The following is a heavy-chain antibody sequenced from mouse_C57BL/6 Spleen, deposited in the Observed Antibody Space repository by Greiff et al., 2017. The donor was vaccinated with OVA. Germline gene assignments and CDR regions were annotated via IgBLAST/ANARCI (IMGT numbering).Heavy chain of an antibody. CDR1: GYSITSGYY. CDR3: ASYYDYGMDY. D-gene: IGHD2-4*01. Sequence: EVKLQESGPGLVKPSQSLSLTCSVTGYSITSGYYWNWIRQFPGNKLEWMGYISYDGSNNYNPSLKNRISITRDTSKNQFFLKLNSVTTEDTATYYCASYYDYGMDYWGQGTSVTVSS. V-gene: IGHV3-6*01. J-gene: IGHJ4*01. CDR2: ISYDGSN.